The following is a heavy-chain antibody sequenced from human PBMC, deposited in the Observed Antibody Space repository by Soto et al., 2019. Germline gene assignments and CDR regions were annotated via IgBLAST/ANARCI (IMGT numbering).Heavy chain of an antibody. D-gene: IGHD6-13*01. CDR2: ISAYNGNT. V-gene: IGHV1-18*01. J-gene: IGHJ4*02. CDR3: ARDRSRLAAAGPSDY. Sequence: ASVKVSCKASGYTFTSYGISWVRRAPGQGLEWMGWISAYNGNTNYAQKLQGRVTMTTDTSTSTAYMELRSLRSDDTAVYYCARDRSRLAAAGPSDYWGQGTLVTVSS. CDR1: GYTFTSYG.